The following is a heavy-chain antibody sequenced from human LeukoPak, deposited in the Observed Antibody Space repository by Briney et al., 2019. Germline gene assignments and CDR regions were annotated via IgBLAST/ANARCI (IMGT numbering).Heavy chain of an antibody. D-gene: IGHD1-14*01. J-gene: IGHJ4*02. V-gene: IGHV1-18*01. CDR1: GYTFTSYG. CDR3: ARGQMRWRTLYYFDY. Sequence: ASVKVSCKASGYTFTSYGISWVRQAPGQGLEWMGWISAYNGNTNYAQKFQGRVTMTRNTSISTAYMELSSLRSEDTAVYYCARGQMRWRTLYYFDYWGQGTLVTVSS. CDR2: ISAYNGNT.